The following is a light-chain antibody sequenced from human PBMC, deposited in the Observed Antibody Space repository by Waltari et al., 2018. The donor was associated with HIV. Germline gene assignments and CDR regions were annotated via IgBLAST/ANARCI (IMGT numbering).Light chain of an antibody. Sequence: QSALTQPASVSGSPGQSIIISCPVTSRDVGGHEYFSCYQQHPGKAPELLSPDVSNRPSVVSNRFSGSKTGNKASLTISGLQAEVEAHYYCSSYTTNSTPSVFGTGTKVTVL. J-gene: IGLJ1*01. V-gene: IGLV2-14*03. CDR3: SSYTTNSTPSV. CDR1: SRDVGGHEY. CDR2: DVS.